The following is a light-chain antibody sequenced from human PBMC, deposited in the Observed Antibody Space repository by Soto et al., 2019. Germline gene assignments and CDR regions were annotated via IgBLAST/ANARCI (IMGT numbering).Light chain of an antibody. CDR3: QKYNTVAAT. CDR1: QGIGNS. Sequence: DIQMTQSPPSLSASVGDTVTITSRASQGIGNSLAWYQQKPGTVPKLLIYSASTLQSAVPSRFSGSGSGTDFTLTISSLQPEDVAAYCCQKYNTVAATFGQGTRLAIK. J-gene: IGKJ5*01. V-gene: IGKV1-27*01. CDR2: SAS.